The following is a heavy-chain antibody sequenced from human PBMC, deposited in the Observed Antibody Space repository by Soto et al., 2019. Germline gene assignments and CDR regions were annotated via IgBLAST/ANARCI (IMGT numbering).Heavy chain of an antibody. CDR3: ARPTRENAFDI. J-gene: IGHJ3*02. CDR1: GFMFSSYS. D-gene: IGHD1-26*01. V-gene: IGHV3-48*01. CDR2: IGSTSGTI. Sequence: GSLRLSCAASGFMFSSYSMNWVRQAPGKGLEWLSYIGSTSGTIYYADSVKGRFTISRDNARNSLYLQMDSLRAEDTAVYYCARPTRENAFDIWGQGTMVTVS.